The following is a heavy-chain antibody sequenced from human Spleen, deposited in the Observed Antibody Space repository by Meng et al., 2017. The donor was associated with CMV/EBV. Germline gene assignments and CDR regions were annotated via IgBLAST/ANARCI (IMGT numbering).Heavy chain of an antibody. CDR1: GESFSGYY. V-gene: IGHV4-34*01. J-gene: IGHJ4*02. Sequence: QLQQWGAGLLNPPGHLSLPCAVYGESFSGYYWSWIRQPPGKGLEWIGEINHSGSTNYNPSLKSRVTISVDTSKNQFSLKLSSVTAADTAVYYCARAAYYDSSGENFDYWGQGTLVTVSS. CDR3: ARAAYYDSSGENFDY. CDR2: INHSGST. D-gene: IGHD3-22*01.